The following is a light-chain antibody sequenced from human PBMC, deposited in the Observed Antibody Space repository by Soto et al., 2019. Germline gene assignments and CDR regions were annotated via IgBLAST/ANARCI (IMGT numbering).Light chain of an antibody. CDR1: QDIKKF. J-gene: IGKJ2*01. CDR2: EGS. V-gene: IGKV1-33*01. Sequence: DIQMTQSPPSLSASVGDRVTITCQASQDIKKFLNWYQQKPGKAPKLLIYEGSNLETGVPSRFSGSGSGTDFSFTISGLQPEDIATYYCQQCDSLPYTFGQGTKLEI. CDR3: QQCDSLPYT.